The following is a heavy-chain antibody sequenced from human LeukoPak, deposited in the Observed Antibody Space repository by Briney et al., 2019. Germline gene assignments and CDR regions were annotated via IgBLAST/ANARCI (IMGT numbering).Heavy chain of an antibody. CDR1: PYTFTGYY. CDR2: IDPNNGDT. J-gene: IGHJ3*02. V-gene: IGHV1-2*02. D-gene: IGHD2-8*01. Sequence: ASVKVSCKASPYTFTGYYLHWVRQGPGQGPEWMGWIDPNNGDTEYAQKFQGRVTMTRDTSISIAYMELRRLTSDDTAVYSCARRSRNGLDAFDIWGQGTMITVSS. CDR3: ARRSRNGLDAFDI.